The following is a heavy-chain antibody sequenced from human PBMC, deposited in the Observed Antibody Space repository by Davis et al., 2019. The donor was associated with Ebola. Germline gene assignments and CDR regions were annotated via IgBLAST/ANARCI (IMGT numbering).Heavy chain of an antibody. V-gene: IGHV4-61*08. Sequence: MPSETLSLTCTVSGGSVSSGGHYWSWIRQPPGKGLEWIAYIYYSGSTHYNPSLKSRVSISLDTSKNQFSLKLTSVIAADTAVYYCARGRYPTSSLDYWGQGTLVAVSS. CDR1: GGSVSSGGHY. CDR2: IYYSGST. CDR3: ARGRYPTSSLDY. D-gene: IGHD6-6*01. J-gene: IGHJ4*02.